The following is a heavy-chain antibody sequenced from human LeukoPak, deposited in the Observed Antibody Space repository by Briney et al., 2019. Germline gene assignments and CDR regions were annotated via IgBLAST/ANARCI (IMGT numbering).Heavy chain of an antibody. Sequence: SETLSLTCTVSGYSISSGYYWGWIRQPPGKGLEWIGSIYHSGSTYYNPSLKSRVTISVDTPKNQFSLKLSSVTAADTAVYYCARFSPRRAENWFDPWGQGTLVTVSS. CDR3: ARFSPRRAENWFDP. CDR2: IYHSGST. V-gene: IGHV4-38-2*02. D-gene: IGHD1-14*01. J-gene: IGHJ5*02. CDR1: GYSISSGYY.